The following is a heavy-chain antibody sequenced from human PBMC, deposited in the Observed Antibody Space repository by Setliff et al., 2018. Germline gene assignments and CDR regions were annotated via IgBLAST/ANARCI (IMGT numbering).Heavy chain of an antibody. CDR3: ARGSGDHCRGASCYFLH. Sequence: GGSLRLSCAASGFTFSSYAMTWVRQAPGKGLEWVSGISGYGSRTYYADSVKGRFTISRDNSNHTLYLQMNSLGADDTAVYYCARGSGDHCRGASCYFLHWGQGSLVTVSS. CDR2: ISGYGSRT. D-gene: IGHD2-15*01. CDR1: GFTFSSYA. V-gene: IGHV3-23*01. J-gene: IGHJ4*02.